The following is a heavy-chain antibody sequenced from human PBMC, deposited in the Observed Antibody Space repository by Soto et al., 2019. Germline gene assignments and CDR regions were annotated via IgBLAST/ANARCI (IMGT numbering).Heavy chain of an antibody. CDR3: ARLGHCIGGSCYSVVDY. V-gene: IGHV4-39*01. CDR2: IYYSGGP. Sequence: SETLSLTCTVSGGSISSSRYYWGWIRQPPGRGLECIGSIYYSGGPYYNPSLNSRVTKSVDTSKNQLSLWLTSVTAADTAIYYCARLGHCIGGSCYSVVDYWGQGILVTVSS. D-gene: IGHD2-15*01. CDR1: GGSISSSRYY. J-gene: IGHJ4*02.